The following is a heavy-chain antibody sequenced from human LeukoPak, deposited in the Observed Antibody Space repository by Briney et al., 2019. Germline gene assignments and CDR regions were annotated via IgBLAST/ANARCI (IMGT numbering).Heavy chain of an antibody. Sequence: SETLSLTCTVSGGSINNYYWSWIRQPPGKGLEWIGYTFYSGSTNYNPSLKSRVTISVDTSKHQFSLKLTSVPAADTAVYYCARPVVVPTTSWFDPWGERTLVTVSS. J-gene: IGHJ5*02. CDR2: TFYSGST. D-gene: IGHD2-2*01. CDR3: ARPVVVPTTSWFDP. V-gene: IGHV4-59*08. CDR1: GGSINNYY.